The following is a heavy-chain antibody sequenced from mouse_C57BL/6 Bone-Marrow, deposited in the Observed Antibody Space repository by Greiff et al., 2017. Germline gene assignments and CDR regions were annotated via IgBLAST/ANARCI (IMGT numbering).Heavy chain of an antibody. CDR3: ARGGYYYARDY. CDR2: IYPGDGDT. CDR1: GYAFRSSW. J-gene: IGHJ4*01. V-gene: IGHV1-82*01. Sequence: QVQLKESGPELVKPGASVKISCKASGYAFRSSWMNWVKQRPGKGLEWIGRIYPGDGDTNYNGKFKGKATLTADKSSSTAYMQLSSLTSEDSAVXFCARGGYYYARDYWGQGTSVTVSS.